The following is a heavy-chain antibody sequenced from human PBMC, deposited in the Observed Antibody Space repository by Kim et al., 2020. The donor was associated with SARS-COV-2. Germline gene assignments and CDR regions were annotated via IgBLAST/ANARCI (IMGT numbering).Heavy chain of an antibody. D-gene: IGHD5-12*01. CDR2: ISYDGSNK. CDR1: GFTFSSYA. J-gene: IGHJ5*02. Sequence: GGSLRLSCAASGFTFSSYAMHWVRQAPGKGLEWVAVISYDGSNKYYADSVKGRFTISRDNSKNTLYLQMNSLRAEDTAVYYCARDLTSHVATIGWFDPWGQGTLVTVSS. V-gene: IGHV3-30*04. CDR3: ARDLTSHVATIGWFDP.